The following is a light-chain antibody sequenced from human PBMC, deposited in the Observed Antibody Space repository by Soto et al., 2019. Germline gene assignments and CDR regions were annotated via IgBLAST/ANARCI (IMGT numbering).Light chain of an antibody. V-gene: IGKV3-15*01. J-gene: IGKJ1*01. CDR2: GAS. Sequence: EIVMTQSPATLSVSPGERATLSCRASQSISSNLAWYQQKRGQAPRLLIYGASTRATGIPARFSGSGSGTEFTLTISSLQSEDFAVYYCQQYKNWLTWTFGQGTKVEIK. CDR1: QSISSN. CDR3: QQYKNWLTWT.